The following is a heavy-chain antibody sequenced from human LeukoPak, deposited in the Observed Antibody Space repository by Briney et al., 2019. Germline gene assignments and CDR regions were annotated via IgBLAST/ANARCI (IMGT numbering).Heavy chain of an antibody. Sequence: PSETLSLTCTVSGGSISSSSYYWGWIRQPPGKGLEWIGSIYYSGSTYYNPSLKSRVTISVDTSKNQFSLKLSSMTAADTAVYYCARADYDFWSGYYISLNYWGQGTLVTVSS. CDR2: IYYSGST. CDR1: GGSISSSSYY. J-gene: IGHJ4*02. V-gene: IGHV4-39*07. CDR3: ARADYDFWSGYYISLNY. D-gene: IGHD3-3*01.